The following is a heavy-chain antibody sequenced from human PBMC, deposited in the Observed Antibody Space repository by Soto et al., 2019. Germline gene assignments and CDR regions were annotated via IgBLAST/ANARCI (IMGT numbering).Heavy chain of an antibody. Sequence: EVQLLESGGGLVQPGGSLRLSCAASGFTFSSYAMSWVRQAPGKGLEWVSAISGSGGSTYYADSVKGRFTISRDNSKNTQYLQMNSLRAEDTAVYYCAKDLSLLWFGELRSWFDPWGQGTLVTVSS. J-gene: IGHJ5*02. CDR1: GFTFSSYA. D-gene: IGHD3-10*01. V-gene: IGHV3-23*01. CDR3: AKDLSLLWFGELRSWFDP. CDR2: ISGSGGST.